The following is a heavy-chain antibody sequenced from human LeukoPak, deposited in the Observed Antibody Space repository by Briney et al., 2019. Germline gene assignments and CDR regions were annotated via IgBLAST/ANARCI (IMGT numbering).Heavy chain of an antibody. V-gene: IGHV4-34*01. CDR1: DGSFSSYY. CDR3: ARVYWASTTCCFDY. D-gene: IGHD2-2*01. CDR2: INHSGIT. J-gene: IGHJ4*02. Sequence: SETLSLTCAVYDGSFSSYYWNWIRQPPGKGLEWIGEINHSGITNYNPSLKSRVTISVDTSKNQFSLNLSSVTAADTAVYYCARVYWASTTCCFDYWGQGTLVTVSS.